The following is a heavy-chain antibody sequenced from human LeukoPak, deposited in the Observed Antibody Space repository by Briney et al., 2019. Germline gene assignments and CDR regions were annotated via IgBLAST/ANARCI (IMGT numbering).Heavy chain of an antibody. V-gene: IGHV1-18*01. CDR1: GYTFTSYG. CDR2: ISAYNGNT. D-gene: IGHD2-21*01. J-gene: IGHJ4*02. CDR3: ARVAYCGGDCYFWKYYFDY. Sequence: ASGKVSCKASGYTFTSYGISWVRQAPGQGLEWMGWISAYNGNTNYAQKLQGRVTMTTDTSTSTAYMELRSLRSDDTAVYYCARVAYCGGDCYFWKYYFDYWGQGTLVTVSS.